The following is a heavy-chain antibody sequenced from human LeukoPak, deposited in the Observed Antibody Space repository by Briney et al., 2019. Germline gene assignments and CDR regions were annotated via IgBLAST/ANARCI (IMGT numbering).Heavy chain of an antibody. D-gene: IGHD3-22*01. CDR1: GFTFDDYG. CDR3: ANSYYYDSSPKRVYYFDY. J-gene: IGHJ4*02. Sequence: AGGSLRLSCAASGFTFDDYGMSWVRQAPGKGLEWVSVIYTTSTYYADSVEGRFTISRDNSKNTLYLQMNSLRAEDTAVYYCANSYYYDSSPKRVYYFDYWGQGTLVTVSS. CDR2: IYTTST. V-gene: IGHV3-23*03.